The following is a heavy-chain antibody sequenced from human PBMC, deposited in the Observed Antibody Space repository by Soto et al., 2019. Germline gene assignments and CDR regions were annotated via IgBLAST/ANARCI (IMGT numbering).Heavy chain of an antibody. CDR2: ISPYNDDT. J-gene: IGHJ6*02. Sequence: ASVKVSCKVSGYTLTELSMHWVRQAPGQGLEWLGWISPYNDDTKYAQRLQGRVTMTTDTSTRTAYMDIRGLRSDDTAIYYCARGGYYDSSGARNYHYYGMDVWG. V-gene: IGHV1-18*01. CDR1: GYTLTELS. CDR3: ARGGYYDSSGARNYHYYGMDV. D-gene: IGHD3-22*01.